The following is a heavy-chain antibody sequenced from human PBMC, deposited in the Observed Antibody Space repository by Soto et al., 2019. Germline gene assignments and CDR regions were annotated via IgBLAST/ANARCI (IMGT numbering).Heavy chain of an antibody. CDR2: FDAEDGAA. CDR1: GYTLTELS. J-gene: IGHJ4*02. V-gene: IGHV1-24*01. Sequence: HVELVQSVAEVKKPGASVKVSCKVSGYTLTELSMHWVRQAPGKGLEWMGVFDAEDGAASYAQNFQGRVTMTVDTATDTAYMEVTSLRSEDTAFYYCATDLFPVCADAWVTFRPADYWVQGPQVTVSS. D-gene: IGHD3-16*02. CDR3: ATDLFPVCADAWVTFRPADY.